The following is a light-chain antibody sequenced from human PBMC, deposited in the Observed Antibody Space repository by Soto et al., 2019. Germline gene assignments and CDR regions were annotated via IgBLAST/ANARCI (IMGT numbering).Light chain of an antibody. V-gene: IGLV1-40*01. CDR2: DDN. J-gene: IGLJ2*01. CDR1: NCDIGSFYY. CDR3: QSYDNSLNHVV. Sequence: QSVLTEPPSVSGAPGQRVTIPCTGNNCDIGSFYYVHWYQQLPGTVPKLIIYDDNNRPSGVPDRFSGSKSGTAASLAITGLQAEDEADYYCQSYDNSLNHVVFGGGTKLTVL.